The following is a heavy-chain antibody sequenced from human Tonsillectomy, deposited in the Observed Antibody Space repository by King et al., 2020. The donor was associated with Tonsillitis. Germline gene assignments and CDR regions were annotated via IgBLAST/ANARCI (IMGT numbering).Heavy chain of an antibody. CDR1: GDSINGYY. CDR3: ARDRPDWGDWYFDL. D-gene: IGHD7-27*01. CDR2: ISYTGST. V-gene: IGHV4-59*01. Sequence: VQLQESGPGLVKPSETLSLTCTVSGDSINGYYWSWIRQPPGKGPEWIGYISYTGSTNYNPSLKSPVTISSDTTKNSISLKLTSVNEADTAVYYCARDRPDWGDWYFDLWGRGTLVTVSS. J-gene: IGHJ2*01.